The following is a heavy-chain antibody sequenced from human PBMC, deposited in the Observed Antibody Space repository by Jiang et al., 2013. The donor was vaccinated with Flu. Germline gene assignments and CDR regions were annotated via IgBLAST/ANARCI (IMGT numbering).Heavy chain of an antibody. CDR2: ISWNSGSI. D-gene: IGHD6-19*01. CDR3: AKDMVPVAGNFDY. Sequence: QLVESGGGLVQPGRSLRLSCAASGFTFDDCAMHWVRQAPGKGLEWVSGISWNSGSIGYADSVKGRFTISRDNAKNSLYLQMNSLRAEDTALYYCAKDMVPVAGNFDYWGQGTLVTVSS. J-gene: IGHJ4*02. V-gene: IGHV3-9*01. CDR1: GFTFDDCA.